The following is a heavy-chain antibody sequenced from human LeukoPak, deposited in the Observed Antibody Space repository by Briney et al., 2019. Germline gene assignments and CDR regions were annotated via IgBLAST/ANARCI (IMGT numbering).Heavy chain of an antibody. CDR3: ARERPYASSGYDY. CDR2: IWYDGSNK. Sequence: PGGSLRLSCAASGFTFSSYGMHWVRQAPGKGLEWVAVIWYDGSNKYYADSVKGRFTISRDNSKNTLYLQMNSLRAEDTAVYYCARERPYASSGYDYWGQGTLVTVSS. CDR1: GFTFSSYG. J-gene: IGHJ4*02. V-gene: IGHV3-33*01. D-gene: IGHD3-22*01.